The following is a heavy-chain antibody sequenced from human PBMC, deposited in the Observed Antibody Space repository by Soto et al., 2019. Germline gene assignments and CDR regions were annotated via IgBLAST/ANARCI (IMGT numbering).Heavy chain of an antibody. CDR1: GGSISSSNW. CDR3: ARAVGGDEAYFQH. V-gene: IGHV4-4*02. J-gene: IGHJ1*01. D-gene: IGHD2-21*02. Sequence: QVQLQESGPGLVKPSGTLSLTCAVSGGSISSSNWWSWVRQPPGKGLEWIGEIYHSGSTNYNPSLKRRVAISVDNSKNQFSLKRSSVTAADTAVYYCARAVGGDEAYFQHWGQGTLVAVSS. CDR2: IYHSGST.